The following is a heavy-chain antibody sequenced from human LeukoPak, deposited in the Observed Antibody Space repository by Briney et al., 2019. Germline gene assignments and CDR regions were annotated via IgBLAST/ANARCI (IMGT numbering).Heavy chain of an antibody. V-gene: IGHV1-18*01. D-gene: IGHD6-13*01. CDR2: ISAYNGNT. J-gene: IGHJ4*02. CDR1: GYTFTSYG. Sequence: EASVKVSCKASGYTFTSYGISWVRQAPGQGLEWMGWISAYNGNTNYAQKLQGRVTMTTDTSTSTAYMELRSLRSDDTAVYYCARDFGVKAAAGTENYFDYWGQGTLVTVSS. CDR3: ARDFGVKAAAGTENYFDY.